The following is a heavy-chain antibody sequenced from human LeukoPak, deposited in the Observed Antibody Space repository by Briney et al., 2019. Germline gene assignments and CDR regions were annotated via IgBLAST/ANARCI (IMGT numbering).Heavy chain of an antibody. J-gene: IGHJ3*01. V-gene: IGHV3-33*01. Sequence: GGSLRLSCAASGFTFSSYGMHWVRQAPGKGLEWVAVIWYDGSNKYYADSVKGRFTISRDNSKNTLYLQMNSLRAEDTAVYYCARVLGVGKSTRYCSSTSCHAIDYWGQGTMVTVSS. CDR3: ARVLGVGKSTRYCSSTSCHAIDY. CDR1: GFTFSSYG. D-gene: IGHD2-2*01. CDR2: IWYDGSNK.